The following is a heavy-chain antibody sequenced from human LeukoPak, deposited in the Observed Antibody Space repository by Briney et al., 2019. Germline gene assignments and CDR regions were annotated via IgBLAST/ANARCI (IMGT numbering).Heavy chain of an antibody. J-gene: IGHJ5*02. CDR1: GGYISGYY. Sequence: SETLSLTCTVSGGYISGYYWSWIRQPPGKGLEWIGYIYYSGSTNYNPSLKSRVTISVDTSKNQFSLKLSSVTAADTAVYYCASTIAVAGNSRWFDPWGQGTLVTVSS. CDR3: ASTIAVAGNSRWFDP. V-gene: IGHV4-59*01. CDR2: IYYSGST. D-gene: IGHD6-19*01.